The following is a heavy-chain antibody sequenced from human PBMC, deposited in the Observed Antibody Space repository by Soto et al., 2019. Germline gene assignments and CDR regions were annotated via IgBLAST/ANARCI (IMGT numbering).Heavy chain of an antibody. CDR2: IYYSGTT. D-gene: IGHD3-10*01. CDR1: GGSITSDGYS. CDR3: ARDVYGSGMGLDY. J-gene: IGHJ4*02. V-gene: IGHV4-31*03. Sequence: QVQLQESGPGLPKPSQTLSLTCTVSGGSITSDGYSWSWIRQPPGTGLDWIGSIYYSGTTYYNPSLKSGVTISVDTSKNQFSRKLSSVTAADTAVYYWARDVYGSGMGLDYWGQRTLVTVSA.